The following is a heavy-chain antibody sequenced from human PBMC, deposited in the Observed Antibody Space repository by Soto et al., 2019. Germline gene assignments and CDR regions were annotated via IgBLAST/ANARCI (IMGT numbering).Heavy chain of an antibody. CDR2: ISSSSSYI. D-gene: IGHD2-2*02. J-gene: IGHJ6*02. CDR3: ARDWGYCSSTSCYSGYYYYGMDV. Sequence: GGSLRLSCAASGFTFSSYSMNWVRQAPGKGLEWVSSISSSSSYIYYADSVKGRFTTSRDNAKNSLYLQMNSLRAEDTAVYYCARDWGYCSSTSCYSGYYYYGMDVWGQGTTVTVSS. CDR1: GFTFSSYS. V-gene: IGHV3-21*01.